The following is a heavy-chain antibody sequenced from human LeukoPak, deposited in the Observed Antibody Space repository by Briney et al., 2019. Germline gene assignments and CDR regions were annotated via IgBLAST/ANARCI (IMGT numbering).Heavy chain of an antibody. Sequence: SGPTLVKPTQTLTLTCTFSGFSLSTSGVGVGWIRQPPGKALEWLALIYWDDDKRYSPSLKSRLTITKDTSKNQVVLTMTNMDPVDTATYYYAHGGGSTSCHEEGCYYYYGMDVWGKGTTVTVSS. CDR2: IYWDDDK. CDR1: GFSLSTSGVG. CDR3: AHGGGSTSCHEEGCYYYYGMDV. V-gene: IGHV2-5*02. D-gene: IGHD2-2*01. J-gene: IGHJ6*04.